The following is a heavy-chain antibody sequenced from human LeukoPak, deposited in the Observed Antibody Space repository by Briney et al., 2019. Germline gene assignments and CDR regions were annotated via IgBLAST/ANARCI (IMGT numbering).Heavy chain of an antibody. CDR3: ARLATAIVARYFDY. CDR1: GYSFSTNW. J-gene: IGHJ4*02. CDR2: IYPGDSDT. D-gene: IGHD2-15*01. V-gene: IGHV5-51*01. Sequence: GESLKISCKGSGYSFSTNWIAWVRQMPGKGLELMGVIYPGDSDTRYSPSFQGQVSISADKSISTAYVQWNSLKASDTAIYYCARLATAIVARYFDYWGQGTLVTVSS.